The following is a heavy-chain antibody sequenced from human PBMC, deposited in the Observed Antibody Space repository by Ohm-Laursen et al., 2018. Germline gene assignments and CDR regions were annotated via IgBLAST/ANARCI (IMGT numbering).Heavy chain of an antibody. CDR1: GFTFNSYS. J-gene: IGHJ4*02. CDR2: ISSGSSTI. Sequence: SLRLSCAASGFTFNSYSMNWVRQAPGKGLEWVSYISSGSSTIYYADSVKGRFTISRDNAKNSLYLQMNSLRVEDTAVYYCARDRSGPDYWGQGTLVTVSS. V-gene: IGHV3-48*01. CDR3: ARDRSGPDY. D-gene: IGHD2-8*02.